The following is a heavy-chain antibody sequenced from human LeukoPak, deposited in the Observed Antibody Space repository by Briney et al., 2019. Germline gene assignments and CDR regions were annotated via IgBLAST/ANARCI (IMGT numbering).Heavy chain of an antibody. CDR2: INHSGST. CDR3: ARDLFPFDP. Sequence: SETLSLTCAVYGGSFSGYYWSWIRQPPGKGLEWIGEINHSGSTNYNPSLKSRVTISLDTSRNQFSLKLSSVTAADTAVYYCARDLFPFDPWGQGTLVTVSS. J-gene: IGHJ5*02. V-gene: IGHV4-34*01. CDR1: GGSFSGYY.